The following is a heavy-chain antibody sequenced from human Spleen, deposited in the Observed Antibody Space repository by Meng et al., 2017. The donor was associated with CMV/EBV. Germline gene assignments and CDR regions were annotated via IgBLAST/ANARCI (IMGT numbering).Heavy chain of an antibody. J-gene: IGHJ4*02. CDR3: ARVGVARQYDY. CDR2: ISSNGGST. Sequence: GGSLRLSCAASGFTFSSYSMNWVRQAPGKGLEYVSAISSNGGSTYYADSVKGRFTISRDNSKNTLYLQMGSLRTEDMAVYYCARVGVARQYDYWGQGTLVTVSS. CDR1: GFTFSSYS. D-gene: IGHD6-19*01. V-gene: IGHV3-64*02.